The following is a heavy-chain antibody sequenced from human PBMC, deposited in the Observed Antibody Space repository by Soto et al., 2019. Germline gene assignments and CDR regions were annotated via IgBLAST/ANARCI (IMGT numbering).Heavy chain of an antibody. V-gene: IGHV1-69*13. CDR2: IIPIFGTA. CDR3: ARDRFYYDILTGYYRRYYYYGMDV. Sequence: ASVKVSCKASGGTFSSYAISWVRQAPGQGLEWMGGIIPIFGTANYAQKFQGRVTITADESTSTAYMELSSLRSEDTAVYYCARDRFYYDILTGYYRRYYYYGMDVWGQGTPVTISS. D-gene: IGHD3-9*01. CDR1: GGTFSSYA. J-gene: IGHJ6*02.